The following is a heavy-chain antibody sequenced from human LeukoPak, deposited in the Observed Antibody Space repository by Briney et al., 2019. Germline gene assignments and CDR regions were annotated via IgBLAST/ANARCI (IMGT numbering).Heavy chain of an antibody. J-gene: IGHJ4*02. CDR1: GFTFSSYA. Sequence: GGSLRLSCAASGFTFSSYAMHWVRQAPGKGLEWVAVISYDGSNKYYADSVKGRITISRDNSKNTLYLQMNSLRAEDTAVYYCAAEWELLALAYWGQGTLVTVSS. CDR3: AAEWELLALAY. D-gene: IGHD1-26*01. CDR2: ISYDGSNK. V-gene: IGHV3-30*04.